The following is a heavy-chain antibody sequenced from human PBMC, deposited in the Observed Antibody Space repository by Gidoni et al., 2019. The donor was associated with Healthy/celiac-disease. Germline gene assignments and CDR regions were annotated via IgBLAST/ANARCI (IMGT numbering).Heavy chain of an antibody. Sequence: EVQLLESGGGLVQPGGSLRLSCAASGFTFSSYAMSWVRQAPGEGLEWVSAISGSGGSTYYADSVKGRFTISRDNSKNTLYLQMNSLRAEDTAVYYCAKDLAIDYYDSSGYPNAPFDYWGQGTLVTVSS. J-gene: IGHJ4*02. D-gene: IGHD3-22*01. CDR3: AKDLAIDYYDSSGYPNAPFDY. CDR1: GFTFSSYA. CDR2: ISGSGGST. V-gene: IGHV3-23*01.